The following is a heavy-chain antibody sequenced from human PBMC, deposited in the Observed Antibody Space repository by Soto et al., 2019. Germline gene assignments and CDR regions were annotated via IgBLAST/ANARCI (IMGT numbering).Heavy chain of an antibody. CDR3: ARDRGVRGVISVTGYYYVMDV. V-gene: IGHV4-61*08. Sequence: SETLSLTCTVSGGSISSGGYYWSWIRQHPGKGKKWIGYIYYSGSTNYNPSLKSRVTISVDTSKNQFSLKLSSVTAADTAVYYCARDRGVRGVISVTGYYYVMDVWGQGTTVTVSS. CDR1: GGSISSGGYY. J-gene: IGHJ6*02. CDR2: IYYSGST. D-gene: IGHD3-10*01.